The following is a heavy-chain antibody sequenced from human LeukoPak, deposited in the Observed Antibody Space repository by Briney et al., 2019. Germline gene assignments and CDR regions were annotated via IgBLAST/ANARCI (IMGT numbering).Heavy chain of an antibody. CDR2: ISWNSGSI. CDR3: SKDTSAVAGSFDY. D-gene: IGHD6-19*01. CDR1: GFTFGDYA. Sequence: GWSLRLSCAASGFTFGDYAMHWVRQAPGKGLEWVSGISWNSGSIGYADSVKGRFTISRDNAKNSLYLQMNSLRAEDTALYYCSKDTSAVAGSFDYWGEGTLVTVSS. J-gene: IGHJ4*02. V-gene: IGHV3-9*01.